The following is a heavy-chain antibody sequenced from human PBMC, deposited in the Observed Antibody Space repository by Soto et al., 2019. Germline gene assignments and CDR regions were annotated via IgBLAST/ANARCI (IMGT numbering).Heavy chain of an antibody. Sequence: SETLSLTCTVSGGSISSSSYYWGWIRQPPGKGLEWIGSIYYSGSTYYNPSLKSRVTISVDTSKNQFSLKLSSVTAADTAVYYCAIAPPVAGLRWGQGTLVTVSS. D-gene: IGHD6-19*01. CDR3: AIAPPVAGLR. CDR2: IYYSGST. V-gene: IGHV4-39*01. CDR1: GGSISSSSYY. J-gene: IGHJ4*02.